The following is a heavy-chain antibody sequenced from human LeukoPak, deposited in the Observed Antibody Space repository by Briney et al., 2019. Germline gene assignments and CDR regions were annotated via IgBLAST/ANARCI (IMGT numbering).Heavy chain of an antibody. CDR1: GYTFTSYG. CDR3: ASLHAYYYMDV. CDR2: ISAYNGNT. Sequence: ASVKVSCKASGYTFTSYGISWVRQAPRQGLEWMGWISAYNGNTNYAQKLQGRVTMTTDTSTSTAYMELRSLRSGDTAVYYCASLHAYYYMDVWGKGTTVTVSS. J-gene: IGHJ6*03. V-gene: IGHV1-18*01.